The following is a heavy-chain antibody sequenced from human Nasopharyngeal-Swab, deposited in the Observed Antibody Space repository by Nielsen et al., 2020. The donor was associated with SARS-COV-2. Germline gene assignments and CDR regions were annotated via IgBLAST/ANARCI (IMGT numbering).Heavy chain of an antibody. CDR3: AGAPKQVWSRDYFDT. CDR2: ISSSSSYT. D-gene: IGHD5-18*01. V-gene: IGHV3-21*01. J-gene: IGHJ4*02. CDR1: GFAFSTYS. Sequence: GESLKISCAASGFAFSTYSMNWVRQAPGKGPEWVSSISSSSSYTYYADSVKGRFTISRDNAKNSLYLQMSSLRAEDTAVYYCAGAPKQVWSRDYFDTWGQGMLVTVSS.